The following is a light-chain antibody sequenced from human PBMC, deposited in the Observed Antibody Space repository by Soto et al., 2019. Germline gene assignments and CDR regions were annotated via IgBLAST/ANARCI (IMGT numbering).Light chain of an antibody. V-gene: IGKV3-20*01. CDR3: QQYASSPLT. Sequence: EIVLTQSPGTLSLSPGERATLSCRASQSVGRDYLAWYQQKPGQAPRLLIYHASNRATGIPDRFSGSGSGTDFTLTISRLEHEAFAEFYCQQYASSPLTFGGGTKVEIK. J-gene: IGKJ4*01. CDR2: HAS. CDR1: QSVGRDY.